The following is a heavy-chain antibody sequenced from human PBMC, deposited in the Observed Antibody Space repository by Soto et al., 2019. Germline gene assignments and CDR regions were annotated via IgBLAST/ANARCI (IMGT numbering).Heavy chain of an antibody. D-gene: IGHD2-21*01. CDR2: IYYSGST. J-gene: IGHJ4*02. CDR1: GDSISSGNYF. Sequence: QVQLQESGPGLVKPSQTLSLTCTVSGDSISSGNYFWTWIRQHPEKGLEWIGSIYYSGSTYYNPSLKNRITISVDTSKNRFSLKLTSVTAADTAVYYCARGPFCGEECYFAYWGQGTLVTVAS. CDR3: ARGPFCGEECYFAY. V-gene: IGHV4-31*03.